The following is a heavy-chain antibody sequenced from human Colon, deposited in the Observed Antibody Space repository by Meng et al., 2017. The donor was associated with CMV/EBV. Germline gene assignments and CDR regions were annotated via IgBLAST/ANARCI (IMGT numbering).Heavy chain of an antibody. V-gene: IGHV3-23*01. D-gene: IGHD3-3*01. CDR1: GFTFSSYA. CDR2: ISGTGSST. Sequence: GGSLRLSCEGSGFTFSSYAMSWVRQAPGKGLEWVSSISGTGSSTYYADSVKGRFTVSRDNSRNTLYLQMNSLRAEDTAVYYCAKDVLRFMEWPHAFDKWGQGAMVTVSS. J-gene: IGHJ3*02. CDR3: AKDVLRFMEWPHAFDK.